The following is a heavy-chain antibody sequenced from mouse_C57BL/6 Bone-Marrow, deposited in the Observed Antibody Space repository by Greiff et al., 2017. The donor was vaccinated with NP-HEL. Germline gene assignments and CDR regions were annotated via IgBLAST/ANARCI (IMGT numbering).Heavy chain of an antibody. Sequence: QVQLQQSGAELARPGASVKLSCKASGYTFTSYGISWVKQRTGQGLEWIGEIYPRSGNTYYNEKFKGKATLTADKSSSTAYMELRSLTSEDSAVYFCARRGYYYGTLGYWGQGTTLTVSS. CDR1: GYTFTSYG. J-gene: IGHJ2*01. CDR3: ARRGYYYGTLGY. D-gene: IGHD1-1*01. CDR2: IYPRSGNT. V-gene: IGHV1-81*01.